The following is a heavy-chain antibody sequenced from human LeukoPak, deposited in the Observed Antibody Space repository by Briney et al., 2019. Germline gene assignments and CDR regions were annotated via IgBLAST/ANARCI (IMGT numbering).Heavy chain of an antibody. CDR1: GFTFGDYA. Sequence: GGSLRLSCTVSGFTFGDYAVSWFRQAPGKGLEWVSFIRSKAYGGTTEYAASVKGRFTISGDDSKSIAYLQMNSLKTEDTAVYYCARDFSSVWYGTTDFWGQGTLVTVSS. D-gene: IGHD6-13*01. CDR3: ARDFSSVWYGTTDF. CDR2: IRSKAYGGTT. V-gene: IGHV3-49*03. J-gene: IGHJ4*02.